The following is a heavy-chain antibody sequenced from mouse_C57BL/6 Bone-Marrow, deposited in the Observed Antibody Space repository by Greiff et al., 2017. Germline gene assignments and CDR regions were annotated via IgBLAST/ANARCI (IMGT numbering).Heavy chain of an antibody. J-gene: IGHJ1*01. CDR2: IDPGAGDT. CDR3: ARRTVVGRYFDV. CDR1: GYAFSSSW. Sequence: QVQLQQSGPELVKPGASVKISCKASGYAFSSSWMHWVKQRPGQGLEWIGRIDPGAGDTNYNGKFKGKATLTADKSSSTAYMQLSSLTSGDSAVYFCARRTVVGRYFDVWGAGAAVTVSS. D-gene: IGHD1-1*01. V-gene: IGHV1-82*01.